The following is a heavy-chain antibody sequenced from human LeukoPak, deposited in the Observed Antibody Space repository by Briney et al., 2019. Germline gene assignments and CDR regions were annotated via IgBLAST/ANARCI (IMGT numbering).Heavy chain of an antibody. CDR1: GGSFSGYY. V-gene: IGHV4-59*01. CDR2: IYFSGST. D-gene: IGHD3-22*01. J-gene: IGHJ6*02. Sequence: KPSETLSLTCTVSGGSFSGYYWGWIRQPPGKGLEWIGYIYFSGSTSYNSSLKSRATISLDTPKNQFSLRLSSVTAADTAVYYCARSFDSRGYYYYGMDVWGQGTTVTVSS. CDR3: ARSFDSRGYYYYGMDV.